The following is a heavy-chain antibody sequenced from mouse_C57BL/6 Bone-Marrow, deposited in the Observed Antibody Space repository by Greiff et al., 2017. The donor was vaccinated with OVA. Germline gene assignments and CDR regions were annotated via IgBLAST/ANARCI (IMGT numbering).Heavy chain of an antibody. V-gene: IGHV1-5*01. D-gene: IGHD2-2*01. Sequence: VQLQQSGTVLARPGASVKMSCKTSGYTFTSYWMHWVKQRPGQGLEWIGAIYPGNSDTSYNQKFKGKAKLTAVTSASTAYMELSSLTNEDSAVYYCTRLIYYGYDFVYWGQGTTLTVSS. CDR3: TRLIYYGYDFVY. J-gene: IGHJ2*01. CDR2: IYPGNSDT. CDR1: GYTFTSYW.